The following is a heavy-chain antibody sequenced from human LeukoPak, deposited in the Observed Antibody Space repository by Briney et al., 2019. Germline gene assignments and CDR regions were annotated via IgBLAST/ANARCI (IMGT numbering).Heavy chain of an antibody. CDR1: GYSISSGYY. Sequence: SETLSLTCTVSGYSISSGYYWGWIRQPPGKGLEWIGSIYHSGSTYYNPSLKSRVTISVDTSKNQFSLKLSSVTAADTAVYYCARDRGYSSYDYWGQGTMVTVSS. D-gene: IGHD6-19*01. V-gene: IGHV4-38-2*02. J-gene: IGHJ4*02. CDR2: IYHSGST. CDR3: ARDRGYSSYDY.